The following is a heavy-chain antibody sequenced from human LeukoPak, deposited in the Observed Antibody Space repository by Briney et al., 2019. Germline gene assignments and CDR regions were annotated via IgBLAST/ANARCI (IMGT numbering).Heavy chain of an antibody. D-gene: IGHD5-18*01. CDR2: ISSSSSYI. CDR3: AREDTAMESADY. Sequence: SGGSLRLSCAASGFTFSDYAMSWVRQAPGKGLEWVSSISSSSSYIYYADSVKGRFTISRDNAKNSLYLQMNSLRAEDTAVYYCAREDTAMESADYWGQGTLVTVSS. CDR1: GFTFSDYA. V-gene: IGHV3-21*01. J-gene: IGHJ4*02.